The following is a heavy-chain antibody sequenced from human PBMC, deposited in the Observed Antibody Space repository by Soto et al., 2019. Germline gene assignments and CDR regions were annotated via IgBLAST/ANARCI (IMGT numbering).Heavy chain of an antibody. J-gene: IGHJ4*02. Sequence: SVKVSCKASGGTFSSYAISWVRQAPGQGLEWMGGIIPIFGTANYAQKFQGSVTITADESTSTAYMELSSLRSEDTAVYYCARDGEYYGSGSYFYFDYWGQGTLVTVSS. CDR2: IIPIFGTA. CDR3: ARDGEYYGSGSYFYFDY. D-gene: IGHD3-10*01. V-gene: IGHV1-69*13. CDR1: GGTFSSYA.